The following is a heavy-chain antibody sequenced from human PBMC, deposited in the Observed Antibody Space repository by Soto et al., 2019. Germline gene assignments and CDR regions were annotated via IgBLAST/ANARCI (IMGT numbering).Heavy chain of an antibody. D-gene: IGHD3-10*01. CDR3: AGSTYYDSDAYYYDFAF. CDR2: IYPGDSDT. J-gene: IGHJ4*02. Sequence: EVQLVQSGAEVKKPGESLKISCKGSGYSFTSFWIAWVRQRPGKGLEWMGIIYPGDSDTRYSPSFEGQVTISTDNSINTAYLQWSSLKASDTPMYSCAGSTYYDSDAYYYDFAFLGQGTLVTVSS. CDR1: GYSFTSFW. V-gene: IGHV5-51*01.